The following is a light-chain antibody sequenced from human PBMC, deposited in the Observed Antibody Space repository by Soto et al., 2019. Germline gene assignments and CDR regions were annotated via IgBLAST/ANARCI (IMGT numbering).Light chain of an antibody. CDR2: KAS. Sequence: DIQMTQSPSTLSASVGDTVTITCRASQSISSWLAWYQQKPGKAPKVLIYKASSLESGVPSRFSGSGSGTELTLTISSLQPDDSATYYCQQYQSLCTFGQGTKVEIK. V-gene: IGKV1-5*03. J-gene: IGKJ1*01. CDR1: QSISSW. CDR3: QQYQSLCT.